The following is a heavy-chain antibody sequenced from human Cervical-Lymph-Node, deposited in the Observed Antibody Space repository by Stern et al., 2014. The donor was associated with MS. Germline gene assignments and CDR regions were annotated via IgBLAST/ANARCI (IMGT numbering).Heavy chain of an antibody. CDR1: GGSISRSTYY. CDR3: ARHDGWLPHY. V-gene: IGHV4-39*01. CDR2: IYYSGTT. J-gene: IGHJ4*02. D-gene: IGHD5-12*01. Sequence: QVQLVESGPGLVKPSETLSLTRSVSGGSISRSTYYWGWIRQPPGKGLEWIGSIYYSGTTYYNPSLKSRVTIDTSTKQFSLRLTSVTAADTAVYYCARHDGWLPHYWSQGTLVTVSS.